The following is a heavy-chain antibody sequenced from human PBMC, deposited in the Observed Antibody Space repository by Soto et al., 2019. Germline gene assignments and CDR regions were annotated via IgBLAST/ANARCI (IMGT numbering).Heavy chain of an antibody. J-gene: IGHJ4*02. CDR3: ARDGVGATTFYGYFDY. CDR1: GFTLSGYA. V-gene: IGHV3-64*01. D-gene: IGHD1-26*01. CDR2: ISSNGGGT. Sequence: PGGSLRLSCAASGFTLSGYAMDWVRQAPGKGLEYVSGISSNGGGTYYANSVQGRFTISRDNSKNTLYLQMGSLRPEDMAVYYCARDGVGATTFYGYFDYWGQGILVTVSS.